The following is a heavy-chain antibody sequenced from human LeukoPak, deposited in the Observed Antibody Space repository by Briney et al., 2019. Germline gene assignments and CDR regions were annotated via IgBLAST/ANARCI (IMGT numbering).Heavy chain of an antibody. D-gene: IGHD2-2*01. CDR1: GFTFSSYE. CDR3: AREYCSSTSCSLVDF. J-gene: IGHJ4*02. Sequence: GGSLRLSCAASGFTFSSYEMNWVRQAPGKGLEWVSYISSSGSTIYYADSVKGRFTISRDNAKNLLYLQMNSLRAEDTAVYYCAREYCSSTSCSLVDFWGQGTLVTVSS. CDR2: ISSSGSTI. V-gene: IGHV3-48*03.